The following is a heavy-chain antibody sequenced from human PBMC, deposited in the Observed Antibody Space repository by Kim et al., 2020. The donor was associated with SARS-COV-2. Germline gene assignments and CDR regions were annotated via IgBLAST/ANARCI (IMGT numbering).Heavy chain of an antibody. CDR1: GVSVTTYW. J-gene: IGHJ4*02. CDR3: ARGGVIGSLLDY. Sequence: GGSLRLSCTASGVSVTTYWMHWVRQVPGKGLQWVSRLNNGGTSSTYADFVKGRFAISRDNLKATLYLRMTSLRAEDTAVYLCARGGVIGSLLDYWGQG. D-gene: IGHD2-21*01. V-gene: IGHV3-74*01. CDR2: LNNGGTSS.